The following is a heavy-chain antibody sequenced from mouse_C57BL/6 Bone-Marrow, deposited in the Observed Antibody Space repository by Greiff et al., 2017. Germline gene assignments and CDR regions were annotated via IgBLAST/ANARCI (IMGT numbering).Heavy chain of an antibody. CDR2: IYPGGGYT. CDR1: GYTFTNYW. D-gene: IGHD1-1*01. J-gene: IGHJ1*03. Sequence: VQRVESGAELVRPGTSVKMSCKASGYTFTNYWIGWAKQRPGHGLEWIGDIYPGGGYTNYNEKFKGKATLTADKSSSTAYMQFSSLTSEDSAIYYCARYDSYYYYWYFDVWGTGTTVTVSS. CDR3: ARYDSYYYYWYFDV. V-gene: IGHV1-63*01.